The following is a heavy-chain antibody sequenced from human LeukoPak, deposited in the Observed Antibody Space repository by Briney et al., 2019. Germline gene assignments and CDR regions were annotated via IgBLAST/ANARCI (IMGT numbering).Heavy chain of an antibody. CDR3: VKDLRLDLHLDTFHI. Sequence: PGGSLRLSCAASGFTFDDYAMHWVRQAPGKGLEWVSSISWDSSNSVYAASVKGRFSITRDNAKSSLYLHMNSLTPADTAVYYCVKDLRLDLHLDTFHIWGQGTMVTVS. J-gene: IGHJ3*02. D-gene: IGHD1-7*01. CDR2: ISWDSSNS. CDR1: GFTFDDYA. V-gene: IGHV3-9*01.